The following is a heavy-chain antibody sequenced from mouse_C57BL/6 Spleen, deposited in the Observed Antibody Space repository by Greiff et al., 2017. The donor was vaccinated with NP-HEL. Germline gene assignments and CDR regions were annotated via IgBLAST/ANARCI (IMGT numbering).Heavy chain of an antibody. Sequence: DVKLVESGGGLVQPGGSLSLSCAASGFTFTDYYMSWVRQPPGKALEWLGFIRNKANGYTTEYSASVKGRFTISRDNSQSILYLQMNALRAEDSATYYCARYPPPWYFDVWGTGTTVTVSS. J-gene: IGHJ1*03. V-gene: IGHV7-3*01. CDR1: GFTFTDYY. CDR3: ARYPPPWYFDV. CDR2: IRNKANGYTT.